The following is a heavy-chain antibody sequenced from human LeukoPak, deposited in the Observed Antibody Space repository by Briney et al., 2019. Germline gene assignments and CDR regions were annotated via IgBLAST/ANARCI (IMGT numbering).Heavy chain of an antibody. V-gene: IGHV3-74*01. CDR1: GFTFSSYW. CDR3: ARGTDDIDI. CDR2: IDSDGSTT. J-gene: IGHJ3*02. D-gene: IGHD3-9*01. Sequence: GGSLRLSCAASGFTFSSYWMHWVRQAPGKGLVWVSLIDSDGSTTNYADSVKGRFSISRFNAKETLYLQMNSLRVEDTAVYYCARGTDDIDIWGQGTLVTVSS.